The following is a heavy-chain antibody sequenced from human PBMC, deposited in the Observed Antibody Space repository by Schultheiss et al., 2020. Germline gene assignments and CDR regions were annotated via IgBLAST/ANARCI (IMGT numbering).Heavy chain of an antibody. Sequence: GGSLRLSCAASGFTFSNAWMSWVRQAPGKGLEWVAVISYDGSNKYYADSVKGRFTISRDNAKNSLYLQMNSLRAEDTAVYYCAKVPVTRVGGMDVWGQGTTVTVSS. D-gene: IGHD4-23*01. J-gene: IGHJ6*02. V-gene: IGHV3-30*18. CDR3: AKVPVTRVGGMDV. CDR2: ISYDGSNK. CDR1: GFTFSNAW.